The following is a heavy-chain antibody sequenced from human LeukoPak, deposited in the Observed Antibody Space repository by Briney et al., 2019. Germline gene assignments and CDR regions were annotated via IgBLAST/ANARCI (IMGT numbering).Heavy chain of an antibody. D-gene: IGHD3-3*01. CDR1: GYTFTSYG. CDR3: ARNRSITIFGVVMAYYYGMDV. J-gene: IGHJ6*02. CDR2: ISAYNGNT. Sequence: ASVKVSFKASGYTFTSYGISWVRQAPGQGLEWMGWISAYNGNTNYAQKLQGRVTMTTDTSTSTAYMELRSLSSDDTAVYYCARNRSITIFGVVMAYYYGMDVWGQGTTVTVSS. V-gene: IGHV1-18*01.